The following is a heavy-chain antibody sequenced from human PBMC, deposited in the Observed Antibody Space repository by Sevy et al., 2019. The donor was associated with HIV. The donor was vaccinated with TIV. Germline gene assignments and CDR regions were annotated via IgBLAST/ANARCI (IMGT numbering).Heavy chain of an antibody. CDR2: VYSGGAT. Sequence: GGSLRLSCAVSGFTLTNEFFSWVRQAPGKGLEWVAVVYSGGATYYADTVQGRFTISRDKSKNTLYLQMKSLIAGDTAVYYCARVGYCRGGTCFSGFYYAMDVWGQGTTVTVSS. CDR3: ARVGYCRGGTCFSGFYYAMDV. V-gene: IGHV3-53*01. CDR1: GFTLTNEF. D-gene: IGHD2-15*01. J-gene: IGHJ6*02.